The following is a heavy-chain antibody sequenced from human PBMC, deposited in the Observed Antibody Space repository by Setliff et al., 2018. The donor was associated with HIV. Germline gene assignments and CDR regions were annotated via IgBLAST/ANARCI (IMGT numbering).Heavy chain of an antibody. V-gene: IGHV1-2*02. J-gene: IGHJ6*03. Sequence: ASVKVSCKASGYIFTGYYMHWVRRAPGQGFEWMGWISPDNGCTQYGQKFQGRLTLTRDTSIRTAYMELSGLTFDDTAMYYCARDRRAGVYYYTDVWGTGTTVTSP. D-gene: IGHD7-27*01. CDR1: GYIFTGYY. CDR3: ARDRRAGVYYYTDV. CDR2: ISPDNGCT.